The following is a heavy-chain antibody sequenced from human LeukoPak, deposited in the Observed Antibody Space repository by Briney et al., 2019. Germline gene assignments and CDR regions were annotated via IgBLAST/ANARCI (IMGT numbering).Heavy chain of an antibody. CDR2: VTYDGSTT. D-gene: IGHD5-24*01. Sequence: GGSLRLSCAASGFSFTSFWIHWVRQVPGKGLAGVSYVTYDGSTTIYADSVKGRFTISRDNAYNTVYLQMNSLRAEDTAIYYCARASDGWSIGYWGQGTLVTVSS. J-gene: IGHJ4*02. V-gene: IGHV3-74*01. CDR3: ARASDGWSIGY. CDR1: GFSFTSFW.